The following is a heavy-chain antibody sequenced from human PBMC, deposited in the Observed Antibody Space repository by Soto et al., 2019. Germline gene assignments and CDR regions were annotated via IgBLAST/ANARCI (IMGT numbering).Heavy chain of an antibody. CDR3: AKDSFSHGTMIGGGDY. Sequence: VQLVESGGGVVQPGRSLRLSCAASGFTFSSYGMHWVRQAPGKGLEWVAVISYDGSNKYYADSVKGRFTISRDNSKNTLYLQMNSLRAEDTAVYYCAKDSFSHGTMIGGGDYWGQGTLVTVSS. D-gene: IGHD3-22*01. J-gene: IGHJ4*02. CDR1: GFTFSSYG. CDR2: ISYDGSNK. V-gene: IGHV3-30*18.